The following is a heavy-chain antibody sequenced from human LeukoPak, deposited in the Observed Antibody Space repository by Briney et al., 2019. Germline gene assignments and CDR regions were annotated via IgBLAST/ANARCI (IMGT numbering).Heavy chain of an antibody. J-gene: IGHJ4*02. D-gene: IGHD6-13*01. CDR1: GGTFSSYA. CDR3: ARVSRGSSWPDYFDY. Sequence: SVKVSCKASGGTFSSYAISWVRQAPGQGLGWMGGIIPIFGTANYAQKFQGRVTITADESTSTAYMELSSLRSEDTAVYYCARVSRGSSWPDYFDYWGQGTLVTVSS. V-gene: IGHV1-69*13. CDR2: IIPIFGTA.